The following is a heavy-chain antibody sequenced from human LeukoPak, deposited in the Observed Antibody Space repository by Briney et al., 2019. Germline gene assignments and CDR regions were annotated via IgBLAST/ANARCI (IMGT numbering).Heavy chain of an antibody. J-gene: IGHJ6*02. Sequence: GGSLRLSCAASGFTFSSYAMNWVRQAPGKGLEWVSVITGSGGSTYYADSVKGRFTISRDNSKNTLYLQMNSLRAEDTAVYYCAGENYGPIPYYYYYGMDVWGQGTTVTVSS. V-gene: IGHV3-23*01. D-gene: IGHD3-10*01. CDR3: AGENYGPIPYYYYYGMDV. CDR2: ITGSGGST. CDR1: GFTFSSYA.